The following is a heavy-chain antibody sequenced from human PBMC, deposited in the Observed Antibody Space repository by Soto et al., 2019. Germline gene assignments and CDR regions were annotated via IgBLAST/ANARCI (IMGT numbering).Heavy chain of an antibody. J-gene: IGHJ4*02. CDR3: ARGLSDSGSFNFDF. D-gene: IGHD3-10*01. Sequence: EVQLVESGGGLIQPGGSLRLSCAASGFNFIRKYMIWVRQAPGKGLEWVSILYSGGTTYYADSVKGRFTISRDTSENTLYLQMNSLRAEDTAVYYWARGLSDSGSFNFDFWGQGTLFTVS. V-gene: IGHV3-53*01. CDR1: GFNFIRKY. CDR2: LYSGGTT.